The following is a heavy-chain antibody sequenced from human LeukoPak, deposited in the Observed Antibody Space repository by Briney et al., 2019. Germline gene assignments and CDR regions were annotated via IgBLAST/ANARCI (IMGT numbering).Heavy chain of an antibody. V-gene: IGHV1-2*02. CDR3: ARGGRNSSCCDDSFPM. D-gene: IGHD2-21*01. CDR2: INPKTGGT. CDR1: GYTFTSYY. Sequence: ASVKVSCKASGYTFTSYYGHWVRQAPGQGLEWMGWINPKTGGTKYANNFQGRVTMTRDTSISTAYMELNRLKSDDTAVFYYARGGRNSSCCDDSFPMWGQGTIVTVSS. J-gene: IGHJ3*02.